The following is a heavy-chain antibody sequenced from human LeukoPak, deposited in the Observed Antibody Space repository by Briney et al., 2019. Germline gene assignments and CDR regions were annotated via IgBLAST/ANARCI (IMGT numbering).Heavy chain of an antibody. J-gene: IGHJ4*02. CDR3: AKEATYYDILTGYYNVHFDY. CDR1: GFTVSSNYG. V-gene: IGHV3-23*01. CDR2: ISGSGGST. D-gene: IGHD3-9*01. Sequence: GGSLRLSCAASGFTVSSNYGMSWVRQAPGKGLEWVSGISGSGGSTYYADSVKGRFTISRDNSKNTLYLQMNSLRAEDTAVYFCAKEATYYDILTGYYNVHFDYWGQGTLVTVSS.